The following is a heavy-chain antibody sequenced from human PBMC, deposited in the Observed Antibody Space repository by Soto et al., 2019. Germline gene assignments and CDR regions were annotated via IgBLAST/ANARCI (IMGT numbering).Heavy chain of an antibody. J-gene: IGHJ6*03. Sequence: GGSLRLSCAASGFTFSSYAMSWVRQAPGKGLEWVSAISGSGGSTYYADSVKGRFTISRDNSKNTLYLQMNSLRAEDTAVYYCAKNERIAAAGSPRYYYYMDVWGKGTTVTVSS. CDR2: ISGSGGST. V-gene: IGHV3-23*01. CDR1: GFTFSSYA. CDR3: AKNERIAAAGSPRYYYYMDV. D-gene: IGHD6-13*01.